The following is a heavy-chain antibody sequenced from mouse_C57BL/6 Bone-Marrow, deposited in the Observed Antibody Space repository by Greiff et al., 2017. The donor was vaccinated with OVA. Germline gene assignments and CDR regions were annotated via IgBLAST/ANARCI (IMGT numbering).Heavy chain of an antibody. CDR2: IYPGDGDT. CDR1: GYAFSSYW. D-gene: IGHD2-1*01. CDR3: VRGDLLWSLDY. Sequence: VQLQQSGAELVKPGASVKISCKASGYAFSSYWMNWVKQRPGKGLEWIGQIYPGDGDTNYNGKFKGKATLTADKSSSTAYMQLSSLTSEDSAVYFCVRGDLLWSLDYWGQGTTLTVSS. V-gene: IGHV1-80*01. J-gene: IGHJ2*01.